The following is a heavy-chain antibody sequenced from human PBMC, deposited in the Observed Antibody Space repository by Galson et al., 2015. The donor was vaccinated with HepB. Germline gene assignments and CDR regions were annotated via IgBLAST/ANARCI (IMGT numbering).Heavy chain of an antibody. CDR3: AKYLQRSSEGY. D-gene: IGHD3-16*01. Sequence: SLRLSCAASGFTFSSYAMTWVRQVPGKGLEWVSVTGASGDNIHYADSVKGRFTISRDNTKNTLYLQMDSLRAEDTAIYYCAKYLQRSSEGYWGQGTLVTVSS. CDR1: GFTFSSYA. V-gene: IGHV3-23*01. J-gene: IGHJ4*02. CDR2: TGASGDNI.